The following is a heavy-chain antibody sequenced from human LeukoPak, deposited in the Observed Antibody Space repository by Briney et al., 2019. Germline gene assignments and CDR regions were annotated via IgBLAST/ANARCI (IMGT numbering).Heavy chain of an antibody. V-gene: IGHV1-18*01. CDR2: VSAYGDNT. J-gene: IGHJ4*02. Sequence: ASVKVSCKASGYTFTNYGISWVRQAPGQGLEWMGWVSAYGDNTNYVQKVQGRVIMTTDTSTSTAYMELRSLRSDDTAVYYCARDCIGCHGFDHWGQGTLVTVSS. CDR1: GYTFTNYG. CDR3: ARDCIGCHGFDH. D-gene: IGHD2-15*01.